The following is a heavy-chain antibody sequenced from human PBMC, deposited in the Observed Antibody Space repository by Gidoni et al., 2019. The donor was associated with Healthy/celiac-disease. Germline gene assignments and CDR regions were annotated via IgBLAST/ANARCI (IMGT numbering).Heavy chain of an antibody. D-gene: IGHD3-9*01. J-gene: IGHJ4*02. CDR2: SIPIFGTA. Sequence: QVQLVQSGAEVKKPGSSVRVSCKASGGTFSSYAISWVLQAPGQGLEWMGGSIPIFGTANYEQKFQGRVTITADKSTSTAYMELSSLRSEDTAVYYCARGVGVVDWYYFDYWGQGTLVTVSS. CDR1: GGTFSSYA. CDR3: ARGVGVVDWYYFDY. V-gene: IGHV1-69*06.